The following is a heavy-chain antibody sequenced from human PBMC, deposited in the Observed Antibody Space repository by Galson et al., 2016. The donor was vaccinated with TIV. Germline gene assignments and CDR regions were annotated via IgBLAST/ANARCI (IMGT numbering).Heavy chain of an antibody. CDR1: GYIFTERF. D-gene: IGHD5/OR15-5a*01. CDR3: ARDGGDTVHVYTYYHLEV. V-gene: IGHV1-69-2*01. CDR2: VDPDNGET. Sequence: VKVSCKVSGYIFTERFIHWVRQAPGERPEWVGRVDPDNGETLYAEKFQGRVTMAADTSGDTAYMELTNLQSEDTATYYCARDGGDTVHVYTYYHLEVWGKGTTITVSS. J-gene: IGHJ6*03.